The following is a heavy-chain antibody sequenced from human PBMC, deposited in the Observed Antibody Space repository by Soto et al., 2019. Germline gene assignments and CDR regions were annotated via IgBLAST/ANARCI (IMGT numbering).Heavy chain of an antibody. D-gene: IGHD3-10*01. CDR2: ISGSGGST. V-gene: IGHV3-23*01. J-gene: IGHJ6*02. CDR3: AKKAEVDIFMVRGVIITVPTQYYYYGMDV. CDR1: GFTFSSYA. Sequence: GGSLRLSCAASGFTFSSYAMSWVRQAPGKGLEWVSAISGSGGSTYYADSVKGRFTISRDNSKNTLYLQMNSLRAEDTAVYYCAKKAEVDIFMVRGVIITVPTQYYYYGMDVCGQGTTVTVSS.